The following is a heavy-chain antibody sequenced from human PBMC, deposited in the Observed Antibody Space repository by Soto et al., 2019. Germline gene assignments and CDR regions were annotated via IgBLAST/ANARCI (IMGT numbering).Heavy chain of an antibody. J-gene: IGHJ6*02. D-gene: IGHD3-3*01. CDR3: AREFLEWLFTYYYYYGMDV. CDR2: IIPIFGTA. CDR1: GGTFSSYA. Sequence: SVKVSCKASGGTFSSYAISWVRQAPGQGLEWMGGIIPIFGTANYAQKFQGRVTITADESTSTAYMKLSSLRSEDTAVYFFAREFLEWLFTYYYYYGMDVWGQGTTVTVSS. V-gene: IGHV1-69*13.